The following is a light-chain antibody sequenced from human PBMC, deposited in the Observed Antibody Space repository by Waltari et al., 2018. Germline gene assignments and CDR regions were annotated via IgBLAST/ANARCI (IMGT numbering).Light chain of an antibody. CDR1: QTIATY. J-gene: IGKJ1*01. V-gene: IGKV3-11*01. CDR3: QQRITWPLT. Sequence: EIVLTQSPATLSLSPGERATLSGRASQTIATYLAWYQQKPGQAPRLLIYDTSNRATGIPARFSGSGSGTDFTLTISSLEPEDFAVYYCQQRITWPLTFGQGTKVEIK. CDR2: DTS.